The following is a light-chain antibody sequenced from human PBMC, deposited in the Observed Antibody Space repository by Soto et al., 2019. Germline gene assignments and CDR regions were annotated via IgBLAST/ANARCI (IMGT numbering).Light chain of an antibody. CDR1: SSDVGGSDY. Sequence: QSALTQPASVSGSPGQSITISCTGTSSDVGGSDYVSWYQQHPGKAPKLMIFDVSNRPSGVSDRFSGSKSGDMACLAIYGLQAGGEGDYYSTSLTSDNTLVFGGGTKLTV. J-gene: IGLJ2*01. CDR2: DVS. V-gene: IGLV2-14*01. CDR3: TSLTSDNTLV.